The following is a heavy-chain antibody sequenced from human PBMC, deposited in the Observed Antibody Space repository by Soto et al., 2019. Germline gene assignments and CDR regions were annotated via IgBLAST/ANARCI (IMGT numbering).Heavy chain of an antibody. Sequence: GGSLRLSCAASGFTFSSYSMNWVRQAPGKGLEWVSSISNISSYTYYADSVKGRFTISRDNSKNTLYLQMNSLRAEDTAIYYCAKGVYCTSTSCFRPAYFDYWGQGTLVTVSS. CDR3: AKGVYCTSTSCFRPAYFDY. CDR1: GFTFSSYS. J-gene: IGHJ4*02. D-gene: IGHD2-2*01. V-gene: IGHV3-21*04. CDR2: ISNISSYT.